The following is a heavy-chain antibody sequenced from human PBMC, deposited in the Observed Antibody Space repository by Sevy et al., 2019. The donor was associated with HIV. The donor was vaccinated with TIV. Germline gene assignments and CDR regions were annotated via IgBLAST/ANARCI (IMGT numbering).Heavy chain of an antibody. J-gene: IGHJ3*02. D-gene: IGHD3-16*01. V-gene: IGHV4-34*01. CDR3: ARFGYDYVCGSPLRAFDI. CDR1: GGSFSGYY. CDR2: INHSGST. Sequence: SETLSLTCAVYGGSFSGYYWSWIRQPPGKGLEWIGEINHSGSTNYNPSLKSRVTISVDTSKNQFSLTLSSVTAADTAVYYCARFGYDYVCGSPLRAFDIWGQGTMVTVSS.